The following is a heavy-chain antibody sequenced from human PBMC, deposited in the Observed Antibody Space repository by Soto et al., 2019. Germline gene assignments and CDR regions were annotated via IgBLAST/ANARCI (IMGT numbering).Heavy chain of an antibody. D-gene: IGHD3-22*01. V-gene: IGHV3-30-3*01. CDR3: AREPYYYDSSGYYFDY. CDR1: GFTFSSYA. CDR2: ISYDGSNK. Sequence: GGSLRLSCAASGFTFSSYAMHWVRQAPGKGLEWVAVISYDGSNKYYADSVKGRFTISRDNSKNTLYLQMNSLRAEDTAVYYCAREPYYYDSSGYYFDYWGQGTLVTVSS. J-gene: IGHJ4*02.